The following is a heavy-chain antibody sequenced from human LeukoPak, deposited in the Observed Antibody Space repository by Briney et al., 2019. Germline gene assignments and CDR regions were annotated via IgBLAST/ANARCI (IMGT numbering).Heavy chain of an antibody. V-gene: IGHV3-30*02. CDR2: IRYDGSNK. Sequence: GGSLRLSCAASGFTFSSYGMHWVRQAPGKGLEWVAFIRYDGSNKYYADSVKGRFTISRDNSKNTLYLQMNSLRAEDTAVYYCARGGGRPGFWFDPWGQGTLVTVSS. CDR3: ARGGGRPGFWFDP. J-gene: IGHJ5*02. D-gene: IGHD3-10*01. CDR1: GFTFSSYG.